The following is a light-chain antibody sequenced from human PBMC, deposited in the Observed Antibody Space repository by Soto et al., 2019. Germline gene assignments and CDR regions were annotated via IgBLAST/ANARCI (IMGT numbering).Light chain of an antibody. J-gene: IGLJ2*01. CDR3: QMWDTSSNHPVV. CDR1: KIGSKS. CDR2: NDR. V-gene: IGLV3-21*02. Sequence: SYELTQPPSVSVAPGQTARITCGGNKIGSKSVHWYQQKPGQAPVLVVYNDRDRPSGIPERFSGSNSGNTATLTISRVEAGDEADYYCQMWDTSSNHPVVFGGGTKVTVL.